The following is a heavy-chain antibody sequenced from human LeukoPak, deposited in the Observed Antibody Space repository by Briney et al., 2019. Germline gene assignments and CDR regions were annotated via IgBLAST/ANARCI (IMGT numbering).Heavy chain of an antibody. CDR3: ARGDRGIFDY. CDR2: ISSSSSYI. J-gene: IGHJ4*02. V-gene: IGHV3-21*01. CDR1: GFTFSSYS. D-gene: IGHD3-10*01. Sequence: GGSLRLSCAASGFTFSSYSMNWVRQAPGKGLEWVSSISSSSSYIYYADSVKGRFTISRDNSKNTLYLQMNSLRAEDTAVYYCARGDRGIFDYWGQGTLVTVSS.